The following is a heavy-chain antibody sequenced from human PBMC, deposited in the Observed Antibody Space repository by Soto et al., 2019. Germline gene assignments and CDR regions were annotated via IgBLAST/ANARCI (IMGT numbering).Heavy chain of an antibody. V-gene: IGHV3-11*06. D-gene: IGHD7-27*01. CDR1: GFTFTDYH. J-gene: IGHJ4*02. CDR3: ARSLRATSPLTF. CDR2: ISETGSHT. Sequence: GGSLRLSCEASGFTFTDYHMSWIRQAPGKGLEWVALISETGSHTAYAESVKGRFTISRDNARPSVFLQMNSLRSDDTAVYFCARSLRATSPLTFWGQGTPVTVSS.